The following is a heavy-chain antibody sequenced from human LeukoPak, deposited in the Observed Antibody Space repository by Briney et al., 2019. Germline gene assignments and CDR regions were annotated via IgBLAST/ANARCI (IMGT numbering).Heavy chain of an antibody. V-gene: IGHV3-48*03. Sequence: GGSLRLSCAASGFTFSSYEMNWVRQAPGKGLEWVSYISSSGSTIYYADSVKGRFTISRDNAKNSLYLQMNSLRAEDTAVYYCVVPRTGMYYYYGMDVWGQGTTVTVSS. D-gene: IGHD3/OR15-3a*01. J-gene: IGHJ6*02. CDR1: GFTFSSYE. CDR3: VVPRTGMYYYYGMDV. CDR2: ISSSGSTI.